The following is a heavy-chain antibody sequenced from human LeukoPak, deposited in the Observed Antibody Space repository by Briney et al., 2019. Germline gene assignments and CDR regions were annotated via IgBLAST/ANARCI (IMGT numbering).Heavy chain of an antibody. CDR1: GYTFTGYY. J-gene: IGHJ5*02. Sequence: ASVKVSCKASGYTFTGYYMHWVRQAPGQGLEWMGWINPNSGGTNYAQKFQGRVTMTRDTSISTAYMELSRLRSDDTAADYCAREMVPGNWFARSGQGRLATV. CDR3: AREMVPGNWFAR. D-gene: IGHD4/OR15-4a*01. V-gene: IGHV1-2*02. CDR2: INPNSGGT.